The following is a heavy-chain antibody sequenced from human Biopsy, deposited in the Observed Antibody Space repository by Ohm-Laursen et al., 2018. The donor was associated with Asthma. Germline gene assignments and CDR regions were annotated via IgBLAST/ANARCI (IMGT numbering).Heavy chain of an antibody. CDR2: ISFDGSNK. D-gene: IGHD3-3*01. J-gene: IGHJ4*02. V-gene: IGHV3-30*03. CDR3: ARQVKSTVFGVSYKKFDF. CDR1: GFTFSNYG. Sequence: SLRLSCAATGFTFSNYGMHWVRQAPGKGLDWVAVISFDGSNKNYTDSVKGRFTISRDNSRNTLHLQMDSLTVEDTAVYFCARQVKSTVFGVSYKKFDFWGQGTLVTVSS.